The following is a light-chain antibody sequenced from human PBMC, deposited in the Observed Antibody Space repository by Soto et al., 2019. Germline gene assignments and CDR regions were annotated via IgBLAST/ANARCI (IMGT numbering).Light chain of an antibody. Sequence: EIVLTQSPGTLPLCPGESATRSCSASQSVYSNALAWYEEKPGQAHRXXIYGASSRATGIPERFSGSGSGTDLTLTISRLEPEDCEVYDCQQYGSSPITFGQGTKVDNK. CDR3: QQYGSSPIT. V-gene: IGKV3-20*01. CDR2: GAS. CDR1: QSVYSNA. J-gene: IGKJ1*01.